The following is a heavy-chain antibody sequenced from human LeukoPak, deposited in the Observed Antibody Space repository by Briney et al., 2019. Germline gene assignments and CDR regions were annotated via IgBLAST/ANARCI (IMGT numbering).Heavy chain of an antibody. D-gene: IGHD6-19*01. V-gene: IGHV4-39*01. CDR3: ARLIVAGTAEYFQH. J-gene: IGHJ1*01. CDR1: GGSISSSSYY. Sequence: SEALSLTCTVSGGSISSSSYYWGWIRQPPGKGLEWIGSIYYSGSTYYNPSLKSRVTISVDTSKNQFSLKLSSVTAADTAVYYCARLIVAGTAEYFQHWGQGTLVTVSS. CDR2: IYYSGST.